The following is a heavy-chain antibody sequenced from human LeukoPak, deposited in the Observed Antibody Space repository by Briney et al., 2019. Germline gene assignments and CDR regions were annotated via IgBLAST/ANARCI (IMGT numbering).Heavy chain of an antibody. V-gene: IGHV3-33*06. D-gene: IGHD4-11*01. CDR2: IWNDGSNK. CDR3: AKDAQRGFDYSNSLEH. Sequence: GGSLRLSCATSGFTFSHYGMHWVRQAPGKGLEWVAVIWNDGSNKYYGDSVKGRFTISRDNSKNTLYLQMNSLTVEDTAVYYCAKDAQRGFDYSNSLEHWGQGTLVTVSP. J-gene: IGHJ5*02. CDR1: GFTFSHYG.